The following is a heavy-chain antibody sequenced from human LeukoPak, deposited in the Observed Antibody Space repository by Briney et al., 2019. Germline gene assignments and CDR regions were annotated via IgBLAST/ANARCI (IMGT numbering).Heavy chain of an antibody. CDR2: IIWNSDSI. CDR1: GFTFDDYA. CDR3: AKDISVGATPYYFDY. J-gene: IGHJ4*02. D-gene: IGHD1-26*01. Sequence: PGGSLRLSCAASGFTFDDYAMHWVRQAPGKGLGWVSGIIWNSDSIGYADSVKGRFTISRDNAKNSLYLQMNSLRAEDTALYYCAKDISVGATPYYFDYWGQGTLVTVSS. V-gene: IGHV3-9*01.